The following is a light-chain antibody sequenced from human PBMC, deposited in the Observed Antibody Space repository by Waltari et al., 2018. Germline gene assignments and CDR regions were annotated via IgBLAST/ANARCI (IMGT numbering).Light chain of an antibody. CDR3: SSYTDNTVL. J-gene: IGLJ2*01. CDR2: DAN. Sequence: QSALTQPPSVSGSPGQSVTISCPATKSDIGGWDRVSWYQQAPGSAPKLILFDANNRPSGVPDRFSGSKSGNTASLTISGLQTEDEADYYCSSYTDNTVLFGGGTKLTVL. CDR1: KSDIGGWDR. V-gene: IGLV2-18*02.